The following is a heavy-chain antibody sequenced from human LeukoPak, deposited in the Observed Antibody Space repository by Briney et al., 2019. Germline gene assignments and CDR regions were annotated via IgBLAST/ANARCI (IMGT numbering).Heavy chain of an antibody. CDR2: ISSSGSTI. V-gene: IGHV3-48*04. CDR1: GFSFSSYW. J-gene: IGHJ4*02. CDR3: ARGTYGDSYYFDY. D-gene: IGHD4-17*01. Sequence: GGSLRLSCEGSGFSFSSYWMTWVRQLPGKGLEWVSYISSSGSTIHYADSVKGRFTISRDNAKNSLYLQMNSLRAEDTAVYYCARGTYGDSYYFDYWGQGTLVTVSS.